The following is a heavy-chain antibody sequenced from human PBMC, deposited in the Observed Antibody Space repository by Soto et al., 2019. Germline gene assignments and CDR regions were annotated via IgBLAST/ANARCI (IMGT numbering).Heavy chain of an antibody. CDR3: ARDPSGGGSYFYYYYGMDV. CDR2: ISYDGSNK. D-gene: IGHD1-26*01. V-gene: IGHV3-30-3*01. J-gene: IGHJ6*02. Sequence: GGSLRLSCAASGFTFSSYAMHWVRQAPGKGLEWVAVISYDGSNKYYADSVKGRFTISRDNSKNTLYLQMNSLRAEDTAVYYCARDPSGGGSYFYYYYGMDVWGQGTTVTVSS. CDR1: GFTFSSYA.